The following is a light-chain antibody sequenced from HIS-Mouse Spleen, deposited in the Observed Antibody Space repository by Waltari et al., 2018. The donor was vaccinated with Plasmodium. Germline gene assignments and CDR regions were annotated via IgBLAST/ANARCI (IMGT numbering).Light chain of an antibody. CDR1: VLAKKY. Sequence: SYELTQPSSVSVSPGQTARITCPGDVLAKKYARWFQQKPGQAPVLVIYKDSVRPSGIPERFSGSSSGTTVTLTISGAQVEDEADYYCYSAADNNLVFGGGTKLTVL. V-gene: IGLV3-27*01. CDR2: KDS. CDR3: YSAADNNLV. J-gene: IGLJ3*02.